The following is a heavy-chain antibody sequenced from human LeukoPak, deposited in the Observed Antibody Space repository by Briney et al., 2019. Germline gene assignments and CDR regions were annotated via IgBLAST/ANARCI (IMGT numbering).Heavy chain of an antibody. Sequence: SETLSLTCTVSGGSISSSSYYWGWIRQPPGKGLEWIGSIYYSGSTYYNPSLKSRVTISVDTSKNQFSLKVSSVTAADTAVYYCARVKDPGGYYYYYYMDIWGRGNTVTVSS. CDR2: IYYSGST. CDR3: ARVKDPGGYYYYYYMDI. D-gene: IGHD3-16*01. V-gene: IGHV4-39*07. J-gene: IGHJ6*03. CDR1: GGSISSSSYY.